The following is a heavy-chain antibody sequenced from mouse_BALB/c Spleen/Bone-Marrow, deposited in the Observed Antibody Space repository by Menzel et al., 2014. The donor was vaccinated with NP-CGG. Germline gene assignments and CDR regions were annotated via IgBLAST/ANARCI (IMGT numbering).Heavy chain of an antibody. CDR1: GYSFTSYW. V-gene: IGHV1S126*01. Sequence: QVQLKHSGPQLVRPGASVKISCKASGYSFTSYWMHWVKQRPGQGLEWIGMIDPSDSETRLNQMFKDKATLTVDKPSSTAYMQLSSPTSEDSAVYYCASYGSSPAWFAYWGQGTLVTVSA. D-gene: IGHD1-1*01. J-gene: IGHJ3*01. CDR3: ASYGSSPAWFAY. CDR2: IDPSDSET.